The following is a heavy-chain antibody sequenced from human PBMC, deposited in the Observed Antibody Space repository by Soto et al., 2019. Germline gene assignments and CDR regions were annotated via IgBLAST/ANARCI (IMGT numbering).Heavy chain of an antibody. D-gene: IGHD2-15*01. V-gene: IGHV4-39*01. J-gene: IGHJ5*01. CDR2: VYYSGGA. Sequence: PSETLSLTCAVSGVSIHNSHSFWGWIRQPPGKGLEFIGSVYYSGGANYIPSLKSRVTVSIDTSNNQFSLRVNSVTAADTAVYYCGRVVEGATRHTDFDSWGQGLLVTVSS. CDR3: GRVVEGATRHTDFDS. CDR1: GVSIHNSHSF.